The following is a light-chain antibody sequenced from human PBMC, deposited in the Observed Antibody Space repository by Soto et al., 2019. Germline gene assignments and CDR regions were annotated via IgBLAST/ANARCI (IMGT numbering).Light chain of an antibody. J-gene: IGKJ1*01. CDR1: QSIGTW. V-gene: IGKV1-5*01. CDR2: DAS. CDR3: QNCNTYWT. Sequence: DIQMTQSPSTLSASVGDRVTITCRASQSIGTWLAWYQQKPGRAPKLLIYDASSLESGVPSRFSGSGSGTEFTLTISSLQPDDFAAYYYQNCNTYWTYGQGTKVELK.